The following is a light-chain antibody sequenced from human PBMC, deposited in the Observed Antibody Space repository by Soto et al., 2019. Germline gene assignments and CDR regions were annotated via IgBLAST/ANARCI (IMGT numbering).Light chain of an antibody. CDR2: GAS. J-gene: IGKJ5*01. V-gene: IGKV3-11*01. CDR1: QSVHNF. CDR3: QQRSNWPPIT. Sequence: EVVLTQSPATLSLSPGDRAALSCKPSQSVHNFLAWYQQKPGQPPRLLIYGASNRAAGIPARFSGSGSGTEFTLTTNSLEPEDFAVYYCQQRSNWPPITFGQGTRLEIK.